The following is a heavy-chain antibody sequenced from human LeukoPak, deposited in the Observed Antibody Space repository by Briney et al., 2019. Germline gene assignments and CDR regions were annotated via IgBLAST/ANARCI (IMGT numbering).Heavy chain of an antibody. V-gene: IGHV3-30*02. Sequence: GGSLRLSCAASGFTFSSYGMHWVRQAPGKGLEWVAFIRYDGSNKYYADSVRGRFTISRDNSKNTLYLQMNSLRAEDTAVYYCARDPLRYSSSWYWFDPWGQGTLVTVSS. J-gene: IGHJ5*02. CDR3: ARDPLRYSSSWYWFDP. CDR2: IRYDGSNK. CDR1: GFTFSSYG. D-gene: IGHD6-13*01.